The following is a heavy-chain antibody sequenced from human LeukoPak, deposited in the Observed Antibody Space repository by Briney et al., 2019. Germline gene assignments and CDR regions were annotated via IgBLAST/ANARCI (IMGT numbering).Heavy chain of an antibody. CDR2: INPDDSDT. CDR1: GYSFTNYW. D-gene: IGHD2-21*02. V-gene: IGHV5-51*01. CDR3: ARQKTFWWGPDY. J-gene: IGHJ4*02. Sequence: GESLKISCKGSGYSFTNYWVGWVCQMPGKGLEWMGIINPDDSDTRYSPSFQGQVTISADKSISTAYLQWSSLKASDTAMYFCARQKTFWWGPDYWGQGTLVTVSS.